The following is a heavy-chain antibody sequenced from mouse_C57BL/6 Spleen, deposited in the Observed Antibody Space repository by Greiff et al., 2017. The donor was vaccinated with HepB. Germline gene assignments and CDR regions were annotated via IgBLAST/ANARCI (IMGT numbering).Heavy chain of an antibody. CDR3: TRGTTVVEGFAY. CDR2: IDPEDGDT. Sequence: VQLKQSGAELVRPGASVKLSCTASGFNIKDYYMHWVKQRPEQGLEWIGRIDPEDGDTEYAPKFQGKATMTADTSSNTAYLQLSSLTSEDTAVYYCTRGTTVVEGFAYWGQGTLVTVSA. CDR1: GFNIKDYY. D-gene: IGHD1-1*01. V-gene: IGHV14-1*01. J-gene: IGHJ3*01.